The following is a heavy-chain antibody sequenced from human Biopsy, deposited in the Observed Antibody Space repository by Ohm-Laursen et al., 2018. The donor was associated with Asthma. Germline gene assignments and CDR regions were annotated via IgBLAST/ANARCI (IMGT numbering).Heavy chain of an antibody. J-gene: IGHJ4*02. CDR3: ARKAGSCISRTCYSLDF. Sequence: ASVKVSCKPLGGTFNTYVIGWVRQAPGQGLEWMGGINSVFGTTTYPQKLQDRVTITADDSTSTVYMELSSLRSEDTAVYYCARKAGSCISRTCYSLDFWGQGTLVAVSS. CDR1: GGTFNTYV. D-gene: IGHD2-2*01. V-gene: IGHV1-69*13. CDR2: INSVFGTT.